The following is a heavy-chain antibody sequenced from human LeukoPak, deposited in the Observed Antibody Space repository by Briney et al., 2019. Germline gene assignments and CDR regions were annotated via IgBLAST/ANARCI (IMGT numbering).Heavy chain of an antibody. Sequence: SETLSLTCAVYGGSFSGYYWSWIRQPPGKGLEWIGEINHSGSTNYNPSLKSRVTISVDTSKNQFSLKLSSVTAADTAVYYCARRFLTGMDVWGQGPTVTVSS. CDR2: INHSGST. CDR3: ARRFLTGMDV. CDR1: GGSFSGYY. J-gene: IGHJ6*02. D-gene: IGHD3-16*01. V-gene: IGHV4-34*01.